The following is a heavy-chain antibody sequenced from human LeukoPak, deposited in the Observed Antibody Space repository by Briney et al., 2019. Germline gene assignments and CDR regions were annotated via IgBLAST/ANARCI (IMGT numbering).Heavy chain of an antibody. CDR3: ARASSSWYA. Sequence: GGSLRLSCAASGFTFSSYAMSWVRQAPGKGLEWVSAISGSGGSTNYADSVKGRFTISRDNAKNSLYLQMNSLRAEDTAVYYCARASSSWYAWGQGTLVTVSS. V-gene: IGHV3-23*01. CDR1: GFTFSSYA. CDR2: ISGSGGST. J-gene: IGHJ5*02. D-gene: IGHD6-13*01.